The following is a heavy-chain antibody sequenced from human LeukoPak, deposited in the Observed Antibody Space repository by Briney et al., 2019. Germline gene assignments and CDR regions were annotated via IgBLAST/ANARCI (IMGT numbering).Heavy chain of an antibody. J-gene: IGHJ3*02. V-gene: IGHV3-23*01. CDR1: GFTFISYG. CDR2: ITGSGGST. Sequence: GGSLRLSCAASGFTFISYGMSWVRQAPGKGLEWVSGITGSGGSTYYADSVKGRFTISRDNSKNTLYLQMNSLRAEDTAVYYCAKDLDSSAGYSSGWYVAFDIRGQGTMVTVSS. CDR3: AKDLDSSAGYSSGWYVAFDI. D-gene: IGHD6-19*01.